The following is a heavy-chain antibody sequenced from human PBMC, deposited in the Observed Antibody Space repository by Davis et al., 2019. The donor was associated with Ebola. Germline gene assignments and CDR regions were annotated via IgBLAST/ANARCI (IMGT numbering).Heavy chain of an antibody. CDR3: ARSHPISSVITETNHYGLDV. D-gene: IGHD4-17*01. CDR1: GFTFSFCG. Sequence: LSLTCAVSGFTFSFCGMHWVRQAPGRGPEWVALSSYDGSRQYYADSVKGRFTISRDSSKKTLYLQASSLRAEDTAVYYCARSHPISSVITETNHYGLDVWGQGTTVTVSS. J-gene: IGHJ6*02. CDR2: SSYDGSRQ. V-gene: IGHV3-30*03.